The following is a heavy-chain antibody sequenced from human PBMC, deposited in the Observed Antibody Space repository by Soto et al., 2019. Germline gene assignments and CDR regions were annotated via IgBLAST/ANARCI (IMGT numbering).Heavy chain of an antibody. J-gene: IGHJ4*02. Sequence: EVQLVESGGGLVQPGGSLRLSCAASGFTFNRYWMHWVRQAPGKGLVWVSRINSDGSSTNYADSVKGRFTISRDNAKNTRFLQMNSLRVEDTAVYYCARGGDILTGYSLGFDYWGQGTLVTVSS. D-gene: IGHD3-9*01. CDR3: ARGGDILTGYSLGFDY. CDR2: INSDGSST. V-gene: IGHV3-74*01. CDR1: GFTFNRYW.